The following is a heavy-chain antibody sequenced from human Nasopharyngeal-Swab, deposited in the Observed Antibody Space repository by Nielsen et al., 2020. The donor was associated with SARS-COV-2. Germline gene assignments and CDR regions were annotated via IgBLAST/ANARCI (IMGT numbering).Heavy chain of an antibody. J-gene: IGHJ3*02. Sequence: SVKVSCKASGFTFTSSAVQWVRPARGQRLEWIGWIVVGSGNTNYAQKFQERVTITRDMSTSTAYMELSSLRSEDTAVYYCAVASSGWYFPQGAFDIWGQGTMVTVSS. CDR2: IVVGSGNT. V-gene: IGHV1-58*01. CDR1: GFTFTSSA. D-gene: IGHD6-19*01. CDR3: AVASSGWYFPQGAFDI.